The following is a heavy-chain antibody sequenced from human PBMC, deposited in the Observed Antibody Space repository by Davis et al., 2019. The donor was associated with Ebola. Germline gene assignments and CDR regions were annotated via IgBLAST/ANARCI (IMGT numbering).Heavy chain of an antibody. D-gene: IGHD3-10*01. J-gene: IGHJ6*04. CDR1: GYTFTSYY. V-gene: IGHV1-46*01. CDR3: ARVTTLDERRYYGSGSYYNVMDV. CDR2: INPVLGST. Sequence: AASVKVSCKASGYTFTSYYMHWVRQAPGQGLEWMGIINPVLGSTSYAQKFKGRVNMTRDTSTSTVYMELRSLRSDDTAVYYCARVTTLDERRYYGSGSYYNVMDVWGKGTTVTVSS.